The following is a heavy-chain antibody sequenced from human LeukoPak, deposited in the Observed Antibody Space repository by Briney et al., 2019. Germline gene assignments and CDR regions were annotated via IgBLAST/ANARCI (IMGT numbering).Heavy chain of an antibody. J-gene: IGHJ4*02. CDR2: IRSKAYGGTT. CDR1: GFTFGDYA. CDR3: TLYYYDSSGYYPFDY. D-gene: IGHD3-22*01. Sequence: GGSLRLSCTASGFTFGDYAMSWVRQAPGKGLEWVGFIRSKAYGGTTEYAASVKGRFTISRDDSKSIAYLQMNNLKTEDTAVYYCTLYYYDSSGYYPFDYWGQGTLVTVSS. V-gene: IGHV3-49*04.